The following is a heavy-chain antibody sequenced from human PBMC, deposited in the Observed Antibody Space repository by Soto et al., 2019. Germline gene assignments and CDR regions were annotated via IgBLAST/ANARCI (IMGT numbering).Heavy chain of an antibody. V-gene: IGHV3-33*01. Sequence: GGSLRLSCAASGFTFSSYGMHWVRQAPGKGLEWVAVIWYDGSNKYYADSVKGRFTISRDNSKNMLYLQMNSLRAEDTAVYFCARDLMVRGYYYYYYGMDAWGQGTTVTSP. J-gene: IGHJ6*02. D-gene: IGHD2-8*01. CDR3: ARDLMVRGYYYYYYGMDA. CDR1: GFTFSSYG. CDR2: IWYDGSNK.